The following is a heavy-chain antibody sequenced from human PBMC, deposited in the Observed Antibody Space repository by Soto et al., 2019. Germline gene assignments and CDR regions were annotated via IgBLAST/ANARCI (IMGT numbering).Heavy chain of an antibody. CDR2: IGTAGDT. CDR1: GFTFSSYD. CDR3: ARAAPGRFGELYLPDY. J-gene: IGHJ4*02. Sequence: GGSLRLSCAASGFTFSSYDMHWVRQATGKGLEWVSAIGTAGDTYYPGSVKGRFTISRENAKNSLYLQMNSLRAGDTAVYYCARAAPGRFGELYLPDYWGQGTLVTVSS. D-gene: IGHD3-10*01. V-gene: IGHV3-13*01.